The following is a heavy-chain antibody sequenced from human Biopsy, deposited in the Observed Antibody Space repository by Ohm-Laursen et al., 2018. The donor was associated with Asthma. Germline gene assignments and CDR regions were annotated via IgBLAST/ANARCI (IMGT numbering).Heavy chain of an antibody. J-gene: IGHJ4*02. CDR3: ARDFVDSAMDYFDY. CDR2: INHSGRT. Sequence: TLSLTCGVSGVSLSGYYWNWIRQPPGRGLEWIGEINHSGRTTYNPSLNSRVTISVDTSKNQFSLKLSSVTAADTAVYYCARDFVDSAMDYFDYWGQGTLVTVSS. CDR1: GVSLSGYY. V-gene: IGHV4-34*01. D-gene: IGHD5-18*01.